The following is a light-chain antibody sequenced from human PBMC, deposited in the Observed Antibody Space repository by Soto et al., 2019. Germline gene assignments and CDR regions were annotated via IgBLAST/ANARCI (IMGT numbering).Light chain of an antibody. CDR1: QSVSSSY. CDR2: GAS. V-gene: IGKV3-20*01. CDR3: QQFGTSPT. Sequence: EIVLTQSPGTLPLSPGERATRSFMASQSVSSSYLAWYQQKPGQAPRLLIYGASSRATGTPDRFSGSESGTDFTLTISRLEPEDFAVYYCQQFGTSPTFGGGTKVDIK. J-gene: IGKJ4*01.